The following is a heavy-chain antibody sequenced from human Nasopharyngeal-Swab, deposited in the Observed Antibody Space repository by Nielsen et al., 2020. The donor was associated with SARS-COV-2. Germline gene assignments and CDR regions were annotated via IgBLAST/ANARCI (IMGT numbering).Heavy chain of an antibody. CDR2: INHSGST. J-gene: IGHJ5*02. V-gene: IGHV4-34*01. CDR1: GGSFSGYY. D-gene: IGHD2-2*01. CDR3: ARMIVVVPAARDWFDP. Sequence: SETLSLTCAVHGGSFSGYYWSWIRQPPGKGLEWIGEINHSGSTNYNPSLKSRVTISVDTSKNQFSLKLSSVTAADTAVYYCARMIVVVPAARDWFDPWGQGTLVTVSS.